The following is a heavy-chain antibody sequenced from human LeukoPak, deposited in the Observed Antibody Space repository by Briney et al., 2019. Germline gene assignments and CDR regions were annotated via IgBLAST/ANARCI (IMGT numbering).Heavy chain of an antibody. J-gene: IGHJ4*02. CDR3: ARYYYDSSGYYYIDY. Sequence: PSETLSLTCTFSGGSISTSSYYWGWIRQPPGKGLEWVSYISSSGSTIYYADSVKGRFTISRDNAKNSLYLQMNSLRAEDTAVYYCARYYYDSSGYYYIDYWGQGTLVTVSS. V-gene: IGHV3-11*04. CDR2: ISSSGSTI. D-gene: IGHD3-22*01. CDR1: GGSISTSSYY.